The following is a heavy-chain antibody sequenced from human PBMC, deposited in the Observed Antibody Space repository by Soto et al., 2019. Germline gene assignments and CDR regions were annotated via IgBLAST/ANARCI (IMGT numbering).Heavy chain of an antibody. CDR3: TRGSTVVTLDYFDS. CDR1: GYTVTRHY. CDR2: IDPSGGST. Sequence: QVQLVQSGAEVKKPGASVKVSCKASGYTVTRHYMHWVRQAPGQGLEWMGIIDPSGGSTTYAQKFQDRVTMTTEMSTRTVYMELSSLRSDDTAIYYCTRGSTVVTLDYFDSWGQGTLVTVSS. J-gene: IGHJ4*02. D-gene: IGHD2-21*02. V-gene: IGHV1-46*03.